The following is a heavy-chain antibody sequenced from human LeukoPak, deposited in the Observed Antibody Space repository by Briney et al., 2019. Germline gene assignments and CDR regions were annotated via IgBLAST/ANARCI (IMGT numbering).Heavy chain of an antibody. D-gene: IGHD6-13*01. Sequence: GGSLRLSCAASGFTFSDHAMRWVRQAPGKGLVWVSGIKGDGGEITYADSVKGRVTISRDNAKNTVYLQLNSLRAEDTAVYYCASESTSRNWYNWGQGTLVTVSS. CDR1: GFTFSDHA. CDR2: IKGDGGEI. J-gene: IGHJ4*02. V-gene: IGHV3-74*03. CDR3: ASESTSRNWYN.